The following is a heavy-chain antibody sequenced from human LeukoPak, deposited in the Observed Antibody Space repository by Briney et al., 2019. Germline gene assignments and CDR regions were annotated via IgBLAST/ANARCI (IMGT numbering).Heavy chain of an antibody. CDR2: INPNSGGT. Sequence: GASVKVSCKASGYTFTGYYMHWVRQAPGQGLEWMGWINPNSGGTNYAQKFQGRVTMTRDMSTSTVYMELSSLRSEDTAVYYCAREIMATTPHYYMDVWGKGTTVTVSS. V-gene: IGHV1-2*02. J-gene: IGHJ6*03. CDR3: AREIMATTPHYYMDV. CDR1: GYTFTGYY. D-gene: IGHD5-24*01.